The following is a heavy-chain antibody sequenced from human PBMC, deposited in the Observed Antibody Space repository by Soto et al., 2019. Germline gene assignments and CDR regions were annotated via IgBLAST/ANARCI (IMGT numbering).Heavy chain of an antibody. V-gene: IGHV3-30*18. CDR2: ISYDGSNK. Sequence: GESLKISCAASGFTFSSYGMHWVRQAPGKGLEWVAVISYDGSNKYYADSVKGRFTISRDNSKNTLYLQMNSLRAEDTAVYYCAKDQPLDSSGYSNQFDYWGQGTLVTVSS. D-gene: IGHD3-22*01. CDR3: AKDQPLDSSGYSNQFDY. CDR1: GFTFSSYG. J-gene: IGHJ4*02.